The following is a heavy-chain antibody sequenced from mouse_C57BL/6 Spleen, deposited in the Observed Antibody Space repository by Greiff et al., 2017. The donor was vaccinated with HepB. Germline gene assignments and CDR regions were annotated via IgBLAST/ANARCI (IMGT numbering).Heavy chain of an antibody. CDR3: ARGEYDYDWFAY. CDR2: ISDGGSYT. CDR1: GFTFSSYA. J-gene: IGHJ3*01. V-gene: IGHV5-4*01. Sequence: EVQLQESGGGLVKPGGSLKLSCAASGFTFSSYAMSWVRQTPEKRLEWVATISDGGSYTYYPDNVKGRFTISRDNAKNNLYLQMSHLKSEDTAMYYCARGEYDYDWFAYWGQGTLVTVSA. D-gene: IGHD2-4*01.